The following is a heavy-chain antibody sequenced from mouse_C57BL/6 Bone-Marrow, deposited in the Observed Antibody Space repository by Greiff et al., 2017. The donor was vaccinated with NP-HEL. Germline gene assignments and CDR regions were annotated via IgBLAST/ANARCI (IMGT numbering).Heavy chain of an antibody. CDR3: TRPYYYGSSNYYAMDY. Sequence: EVKLVESGGGLVQPGGSMKLSCAASGFTFSDAWMDWVRQSPEKGLEWVAEIRNKANNHATYYAESVKGRFTISRDDSKSSVYLQMNSLRAEDTGIYYCTRPYYYGSSNYYAMDYWGQGTSVTVSS. D-gene: IGHD1-1*01. CDR1: GFTFSDAW. V-gene: IGHV6-6*01. J-gene: IGHJ4*01. CDR2: IRNKANNHAT.